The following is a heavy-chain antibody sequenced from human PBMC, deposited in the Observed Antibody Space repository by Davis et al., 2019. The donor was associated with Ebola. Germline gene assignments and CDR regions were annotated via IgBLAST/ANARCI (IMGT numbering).Heavy chain of an antibody. CDR2: INPNNGAT. V-gene: IGHV1-2*06. CDR3: ALRGSGA. Sequence: AASVKVSCKASGYTFTGYYMHWVRQAPGQGLQWMGRINPNNGATNFAQSFQGRVTLTRDTSTRSAYMELTSLTSDDTAVYYCALRGSGAWGQGSRVTVSS. D-gene: IGHD3-10*01. J-gene: IGHJ5*02. CDR1: GYTFTGYY.